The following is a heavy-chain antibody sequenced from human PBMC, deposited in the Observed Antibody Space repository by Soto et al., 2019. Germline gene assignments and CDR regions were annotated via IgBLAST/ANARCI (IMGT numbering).Heavy chain of an antibody. CDR1: GGSISSGGYY. V-gene: IGHV4-31*03. D-gene: IGHD5-18*01. CDR2: IYYSGST. Sequence: SETLSLTCTVSGGSISSGGYYWSWIRQHPGKGLEWIGYIYYSGSTYYNPSLKSRVTISVDTSKNQFSLKLSSVTAADTAVYYCARQTKPVDTAMVGIFDYWAREPWSPSPQ. CDR3: ARQTKPVDTAMVGIFDY. J-gene: IGHJ4*02.